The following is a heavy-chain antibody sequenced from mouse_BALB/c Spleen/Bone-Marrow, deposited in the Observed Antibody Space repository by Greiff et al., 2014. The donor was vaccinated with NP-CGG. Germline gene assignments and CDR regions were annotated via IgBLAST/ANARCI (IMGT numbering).Heavy chain of an antibody. CDR2: IYPGDGDT. Sequence: VQLQQSGAELARPGASVKLSCKASGYTFTSYWMQWVKQRPGQGLEWIGAIYPGDGDTRNTQKFKGKATLTADKSSSTAYMQLSSLASEDSAVYYCARYYYAMDYWGQGTSVTVSS. J-gene: IGHJ4*01. CDR3: ARYYYAMDY. CDR1: GYTFTSYW. V-gene: IGHV1-87*01.